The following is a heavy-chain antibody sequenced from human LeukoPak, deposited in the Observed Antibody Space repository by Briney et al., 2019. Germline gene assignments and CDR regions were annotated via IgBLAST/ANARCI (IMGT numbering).Heavy chain of an antibody. D-gene: IGHD6-19*01. J-gene: IGHJ3*02. CDR2: ISGSSSYI. V-gene: IGHV3-21*01. Sequence: NPGGSLRLSCAASGFTFSSYNMNWVRQAPGKGLEWVSAISGSSSYINYADSVKGRFTISRDNAQNSLFLQLNSLRAEDTAVYYCARDPYSSGWYKDAFDIWGQGTMVTVSS. CDR1: GFTFSSYN. CDR3: ARDPYSSGWYKDAFDI.